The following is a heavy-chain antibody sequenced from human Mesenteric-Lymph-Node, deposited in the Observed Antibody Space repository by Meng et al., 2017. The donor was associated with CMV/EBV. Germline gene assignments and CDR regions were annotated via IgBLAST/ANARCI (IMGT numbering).Heavy chain of an antibody. V-gene: IGHV3-23*01. D-gene: IGHD6-13*01. CDR3: AQTFSSSSYYYGMDV. J-gene: IGHJ6*02. CDR1: GFTFSNAW. CDR2: ISGSGGST. Sequence: GESLKISCAASGFTFSNAWMSWVRQAPGKGLEWVSAISGSGGSTYYADSVKGRFTISRDNSKNTLYLQMNSLRAEDTAVYYCAQTFSSSSYYYGMDVWGQGTTVTVSS.